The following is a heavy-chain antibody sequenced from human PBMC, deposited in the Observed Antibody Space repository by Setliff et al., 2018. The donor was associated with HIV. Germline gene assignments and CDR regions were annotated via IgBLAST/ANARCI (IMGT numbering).Heavy chain of an antibody. CDR2: TTSNGRTT. CDR1: GFTFSAYA. D-gene: IGHD3-16*01. CDR3: AKAWGSGYPSFESALMFDF. V-gene: IGHV3-23*01. J-gene: IGHJ4*02. Sequence: PGGSLRLSCAASGFTFSAYAMTWVRQAPGKGLEWVSATTSNGRTTDYAESVRGRFILSRDNSGNTLYLQMTSLRAEDTATYYCAKAWGSGYPSFESALMFDFLGQGTVVTRLL.